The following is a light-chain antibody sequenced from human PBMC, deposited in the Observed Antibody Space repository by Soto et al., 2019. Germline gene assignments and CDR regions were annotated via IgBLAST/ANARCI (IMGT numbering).Light chain of an antibody. V-gene: IGKV1-12*01. CDR1: QGISSR. CDR2: AAS. Sequence: DIQMTQSPSSVSASVGDRVTITCRASQGISSRLAWHQQKPGKAPNLLIYAASSLQSGVPSRFSGSGSETDFTLTIGSLQPEDFATYYCQQSNSFPLTFGGGTKVDIK. J-gene: IGKJ4*01. CDR3: QQSNSFPLT.